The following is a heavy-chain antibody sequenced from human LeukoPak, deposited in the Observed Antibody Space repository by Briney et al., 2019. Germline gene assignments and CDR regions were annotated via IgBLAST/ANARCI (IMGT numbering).Heavy chain of an antibody. Sequence: SETLSLTCTVSGGSISSYYWSWIRQPPGKGLEWIGCISYSGSTNYNPSLKSRVTISVDKSKNQFSLKLSSVTAADTAVYYCARERLGTRAFDIWGQGTMVTVSS. J-gene: IGHJ3*02. CDR1: GGSISSYY. D-gene: IGHD4-23*01. V-gene: IGHV4-59*12. CDR3: ARERLGTRAFDI. CDR2: ISYSGST.